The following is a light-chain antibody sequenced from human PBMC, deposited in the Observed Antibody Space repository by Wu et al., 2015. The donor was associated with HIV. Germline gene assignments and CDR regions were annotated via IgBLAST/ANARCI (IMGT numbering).Light chain of an antibody. CDR1: QDIYIW. CDR3: QQYANHLYT. J-gene: IGKJ2*01. CDR2: KTS. V-gene: IGKV1-5*03. Sequence: DIQMTQSPSTLSTSVGDRVTITCRASQDIYIWLAWYQQKPGKAPKLLISKTSNLEEGVPSRFSGSGSGTEFTLTISSLQPDDFATYYCQQYANHLYTFGQGTKL.